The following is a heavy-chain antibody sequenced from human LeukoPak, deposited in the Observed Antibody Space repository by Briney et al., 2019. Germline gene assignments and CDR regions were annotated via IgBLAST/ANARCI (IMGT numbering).Heavy chain of an antibody. D-gene: IGHD1-26*01. CDR3: AKDLGRYRNNFFDY. CDR1: GFTFSSIA. J-gene: IGHJ4*02. CDR2: ISGSGGGT. V-gene: IGHV3-23*01. Sequence: GGSLRLSCVASGFTFSSIAMSWVRQAPDKGLEWVSTISGSGGGTYYADSVKGRFTISRDDSENTLYLQMNSLRADDTAVYYCAKDLGRYRNNFFDYWGQGNLVTVSS.